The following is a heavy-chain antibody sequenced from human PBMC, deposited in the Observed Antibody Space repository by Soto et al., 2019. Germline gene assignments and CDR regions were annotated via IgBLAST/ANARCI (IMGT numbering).Heavy chain of an antibody. Sequence: ASVKVSCKASGGTFSSYTISWVRQAPGQGLEWMGRIIPILGIANYAQKFQGRVTITADKSTSTAYMELSSLRSEDTAVYYCARDPIITTIFGVVNYMDVWGKGTTVTVSS. J-gene: IGHJ6*03. CDR3: ARDPIITTIFGVVNYMDV. V-gene: IGHV1-69*04. D-gene: IGHD3-3*01. CDR2: IIPILGIA. CDR1: GGTFSSYT.